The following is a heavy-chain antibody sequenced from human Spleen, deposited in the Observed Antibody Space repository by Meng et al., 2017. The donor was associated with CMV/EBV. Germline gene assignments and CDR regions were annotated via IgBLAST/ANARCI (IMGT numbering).Heavy chain of an antibody. CDR1: GFTFSNYW. J-gene: IGHJ2*01. D-gene: IGHD4-23*01. V-gene: IGHV3-74*01. Sequence: GESLKISCAASGFTFSNYWMHWVRQDPGKGLVWVSLVNDDGSITSYADSVKGRFTISRDNAKSSLYLQMNSLRDEDTAVYYCARNSGNFDLWGRGTLVTVSS. CDR3: ARNSGNFDL. CDR2: VNDDGSIT.